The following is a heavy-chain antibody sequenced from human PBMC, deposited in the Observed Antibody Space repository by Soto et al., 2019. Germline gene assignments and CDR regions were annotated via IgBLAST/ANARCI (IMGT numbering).Heavy chain of an antibody. J-gene: IGHJ4*02. CDR2: INPSGGST. V-gene: IGHV1-46*01. D-gene: IGHD2-15*01. CDR1: VYTFPSYY. CDR3: VSFWPPPYSDAVTEYTDAFDY. Sequence: ASVPGSCRASVYTFPSYYMHWVRQAPGQGLEWMGTINPSGGSTSYANESQGRVIISVDTSKSQFSLKLSSVTAADTAVYYCVSFWPPPYSDAVTEYTDAFDYWGQVTLVTVSS.